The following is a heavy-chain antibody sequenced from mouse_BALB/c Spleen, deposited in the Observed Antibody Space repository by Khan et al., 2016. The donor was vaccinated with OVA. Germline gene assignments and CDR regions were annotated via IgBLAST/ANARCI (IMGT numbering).Heavy chain of an antibody. CDR3: ARPPYFSYAMDN. CDR2: INTYTGEP. CDR1: GHTFTNYG. D-gene: IGHD2-10*01. Sequence: QIQLVQSGPELKKPGVTVKISCKASGHTFTNYGMNWVKQAPGKGLKWMGWINTYTGEPTYADDFNGRFAFSLETSASTAYLQINNLKNEDTATYFCARPPYFSYAMDNWGQGTSVTVSS. J-gene: IGHJ4*01. V-gene: IGHV9-3-1*01.